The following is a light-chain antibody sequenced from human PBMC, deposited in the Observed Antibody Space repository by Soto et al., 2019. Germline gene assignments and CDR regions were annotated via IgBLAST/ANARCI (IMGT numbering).Light chain of an antibody. CDR1: QSISTW. CDR2: DAS. CDR3: QQYKSYSPWT. V-gene: IGKV1-5*01. Sequence: DIQMTQSPSTLSASVGDRVTITCRASQSISTWLAWYQQKPGKAPKLLIFDASTLEGGVPSRFSGSGSGTEFTLTISSLQPEDFATYYCQQYKSYSPWTCGQGTKVEVK. J-gene: IGKJ1*01.